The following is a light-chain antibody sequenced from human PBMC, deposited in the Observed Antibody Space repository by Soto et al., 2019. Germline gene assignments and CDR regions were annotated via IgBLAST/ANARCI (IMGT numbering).Light chain of an antibody. J-gene: IGLJ1*01. CDR3: RSWPSGATYV. CDR2: DVN. V-gene: IGLV2-14*03. CDR1: SSDVGAYNY. Sequence: QSVLTQPASVSGSPGQSITISCAGTSSDVGAYNYVSWYQHHPGKAPKLMIYDVNNRPSGDSNRFSGSKSGNTASLTISGLQAEDEADYYCRSWPSGATYVFGSGTKVTVL.